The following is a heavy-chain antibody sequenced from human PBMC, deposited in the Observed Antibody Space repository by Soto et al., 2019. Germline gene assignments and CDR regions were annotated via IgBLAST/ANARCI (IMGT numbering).Heavy chain of an antibody. J-gene: IGHJ6*02. D-gene: IGHD3-3*01. CDR1: GFTFTSSA. Sequence: SVKVSCKASGFTFTSSAVQWVRQARGQRLEWIGWIVVGSGNTNYAQKFQERVTITRDMSTSTAYMELSSLRSEDTAVYYCAANRRGLRFLEWPYGMDVWGQGTTVTVSS. CDR3: AANRRGLRFLEWPYGMDV. V-gene: IGHV1-58*01. CDR2: IVVGSGNT.